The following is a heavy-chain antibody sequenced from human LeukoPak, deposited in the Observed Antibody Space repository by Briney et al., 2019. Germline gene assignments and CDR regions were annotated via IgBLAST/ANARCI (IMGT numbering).Heavy chain of an antibody. Sequence: SETLSLTCPVSGGSISRYYWTWIRQPPGKGLEWIGYIYYSGSTNYNPSLKSRVTISVDTSKNQFSLKLTSVTAADTAVYYCARGVNSGYFDYCGQGTLVTVSS. D-gene: IGHD1-26*01. CDR1: GGSISRYY. J-gene: IGHJ4*02. V-gene: IGHV4-59*01. CDR3: ARGVNSGYFDY. CDR2: IYYSGST.